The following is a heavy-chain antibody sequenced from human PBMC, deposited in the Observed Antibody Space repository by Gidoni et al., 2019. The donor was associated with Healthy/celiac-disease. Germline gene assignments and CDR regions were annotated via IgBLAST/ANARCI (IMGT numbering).Heavy chain of an antibody. CDR2: INPNSGGT. CDR1: GYTFTGYY. V-gene: IGHV1-2*02. D-gene: IGHD6-19*01. J-gene: IGHJ6*02. Sequence: QVQLVQSGAEVKKPGASVKVSCKASGYTFTGYYMHWVRQAPGQGLEWMGWINPNSGGTNYAQKFQGRVTMTRDTSISTAYMELSRLRSDDTAVYYCARDRPRVAGPYYYYGMDVWGQGTTVTVSS. CDR3: ARDRPRVAGPYYYYGMDV.